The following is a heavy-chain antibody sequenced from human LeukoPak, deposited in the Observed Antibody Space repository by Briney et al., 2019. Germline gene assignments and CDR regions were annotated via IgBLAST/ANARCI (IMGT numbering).Heavy chain of an antibody. Sequence: PGGSLRLSCAASGFTFTTYAMSWVRQAPGKGLEWVSVISGTGASTVYADSVKGRFTISRDNSRNTIYLQMNSLRAEDTAIYYCTKDVRYSGNYWGQGTLVTVSS. V-gene: IGHV3-23*01. D-gene: IGHD1-26*01. CDR1: GFTFTTYA. CDR3: TKDVRYSGNY. CDR2: ISGTGAST. J-gene: IGHJ4*02.